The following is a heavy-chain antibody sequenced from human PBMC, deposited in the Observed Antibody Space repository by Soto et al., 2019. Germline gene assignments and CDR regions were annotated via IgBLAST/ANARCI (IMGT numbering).Heavy chain of an antibody. J-gene: IGHJ4*02. CDR1: GFTFNTFA. Sequence: EVLLLESGGGLVQPGGSLRLSCAASGFTFNTFAMTWVRQAPGRGLEWVSRINKSGGSRYYADSVKGRFTVSRDNSNNTLYLQMNSLRAEDTAIYFCAKGAEMPTIPFDYWGQGAQVTVSP. CDR2: INKSGGSR. V-gene: IGHV3-23*01. D-gene: IGHD5-12*01. CDR3: AKGAEMPTIPFDY.